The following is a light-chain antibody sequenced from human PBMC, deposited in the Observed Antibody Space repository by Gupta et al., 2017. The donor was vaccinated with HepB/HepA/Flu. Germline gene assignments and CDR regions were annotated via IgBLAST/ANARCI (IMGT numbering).Light chain of an antibody. CDR2: GAS. J-gene: IGKJ2*04. CDR1: QSIRNY. CDR3: QQSYSSPCS. V-gene: IGKV1-39*01. Sequence: DIQMTQSPSSLSASVGDRVTITCRASQSIRNYLNWFQQKPGKPPKLLIYGASSLQSGVPSRFSGSGSGTDFTLTISSLQPEDFATYYCQQSYSSPCSFGQGTKLQIK.